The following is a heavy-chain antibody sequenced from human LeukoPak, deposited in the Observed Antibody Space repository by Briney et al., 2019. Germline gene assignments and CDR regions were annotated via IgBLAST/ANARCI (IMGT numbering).Heavy chain of an antibody. CDR3: AKRVAEVGATVAPGDY. J-gene: IGHJ4*02. CDR2: ISGRGDNT. V-gene: IGHV3-23*01. D-gene: IGHD1-26*01. Sequence: AGSLSFYCAASTFTCSSIAMIWLRPAPGKGLEWVIVISGRGDNTYYADSVKGRFTISRDSAKNTLYLQMNSLRAEDTAVYYGAKRVAEVGATVAPGDYWGQGTLVTVSS. CDR1: TFTCSSIA.